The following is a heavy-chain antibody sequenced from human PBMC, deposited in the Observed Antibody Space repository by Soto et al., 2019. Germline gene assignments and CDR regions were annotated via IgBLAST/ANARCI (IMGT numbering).Heavy chain of an antibody. V-gene: IGHV4-39*07. D-gene: IGHD3-10*01. J-gene: IGHJ4*02. Sequence: PSETLSLTCTVSGGSISNSNYYWGWIRQPPGKGLEWIGYIHYSGSTYYNPSLKSRVTISVDTSKSQLSLKLSSVTAADTAVYYCASTGPRPFSPYYFDYWGQGTLVTVSS. CDR3: ASTGPRPFSPYYFDY. CDR2: IHYSGST. CDR1: GGSISNSNYY.